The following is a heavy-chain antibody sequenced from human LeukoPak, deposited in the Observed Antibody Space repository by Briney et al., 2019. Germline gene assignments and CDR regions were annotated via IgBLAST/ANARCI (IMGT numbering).Heavy chain of an antibody. V-gene: IGHV3-30-3*01. J-gene: IGHJ4*02. CDR3: ARGLRPRNTYYEILTVGGFDY. Sequence: PGGSLRLPCAASEFTFSSYVMHWVRQAPGKGLEWVAVISYDGSKKYYADSVKGRFTISRDNSKNTQYLQMNSLRPEDTAVYYWARGLRPRNTYYEILTVGGFDYWGQRTLVSVSS. D-gene: IGHD3-9*01. CDR1: EFTFSSYV. CDR2: ISYDGSKK.